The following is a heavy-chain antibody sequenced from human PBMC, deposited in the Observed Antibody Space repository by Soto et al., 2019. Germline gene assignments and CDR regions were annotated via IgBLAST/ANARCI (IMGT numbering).Heavy chain of an antibody. CDR3: ARDSSGWGLDV. CDR1: GFTFSSYE. V-gene: IGHV3-48*03. D-gene: IGHD6-19*01. J-gene: IGHJ6*02. CDR2: ISSSGSTI. Sequence: GGSLRLSCAASGFTFSSYEMNWVRQAPGKGLEWVSYISSSGSTIYYADSVKGRFTISRDNAKNSLSLQMNSLRTEDTAVYFCARDSSGWGLDVWGQGITVTVSS.